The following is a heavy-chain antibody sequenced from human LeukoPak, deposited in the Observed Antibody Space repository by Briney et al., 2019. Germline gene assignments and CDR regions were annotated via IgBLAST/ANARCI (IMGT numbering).Heavy chain of an antibody. CDR2: IIPIFGTA. V-gene: IGHV1-69*05. CDR1: GGTFSSYA. J-gene: IGHJ4*02. Sequence: VASVKVSCKASGGTFSSYAISWVRQAPGQGLEWMGGIIPIFGTANYAQTFQGRVTITTDESTSTAYMELSSLRSEDTAVYYCATPGYSSGWFYSGDYWGQGTLVTVSS. CDR3: ATPGYSSGWFYSGDY. D-gene: IGHD6-19*01.